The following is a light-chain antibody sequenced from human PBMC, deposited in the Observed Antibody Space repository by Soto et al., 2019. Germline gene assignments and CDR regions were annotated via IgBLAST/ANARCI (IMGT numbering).Light chain of an antibody. V-gene: IGKV3D-20*01. Sequence: EIVLTQSPATLSLSPGERATLSCGASRMFGRSNLAGNNQKPALAPRLPSTDAPSRAPGIPDRFSGSGSGTDFTLTISRLEPEDFAVYYCQQYGSSPYTFGQGTKLEIK. CDR2: DAP. CDR3: QQYGSSPYT. CDR1: RMFGRSN. J-gene: IGKJ2*01.